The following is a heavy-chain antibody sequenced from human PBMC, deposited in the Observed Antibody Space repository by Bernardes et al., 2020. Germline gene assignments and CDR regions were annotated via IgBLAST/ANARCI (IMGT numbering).Heavy chain of an antibody. CDR2: IYYSEST. D-gene: IGHD2-21*02. CDR1: GGSISSNY. CDR3: ARALTCGGDCYGYYYYGLDV. Sequence: SETLSLTCTVSGGSISSNYWSWIRQPPGKGLEWIGYIYYSESTNYNPSLKSRVTISVDTSKNQFSLKLSSVTAADTAVYYCARALTCGGDCYGYYYYGLDVWGQGTTVTVSS. V-gene: IGHV4-59*01. J-gene: IGHJ6*02.